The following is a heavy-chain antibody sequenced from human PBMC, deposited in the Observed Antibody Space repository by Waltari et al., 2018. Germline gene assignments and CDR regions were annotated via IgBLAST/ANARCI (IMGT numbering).Heavy chain of an antibody. CDR2: IYTSGST. CDR3: ARDRHYDFWSGPGWFDP. Sequence: QVQLQESGPGLVKPSQTLSLTCTVSGGSISSGSYYWSWIRQPAGKGLEWIGRIYTSGSTNYNPSLKSRVTISVDTSKNQFSLKLSSVTAADTAVYYCARDRHYDFWSGPGWFDPWGQGTLVTVSS. D-gene: IGHD3-3*01. J-gene: IGHJ5*02. V-gene: IGHV4-61*02. CDR1: GGSISSGSYY.